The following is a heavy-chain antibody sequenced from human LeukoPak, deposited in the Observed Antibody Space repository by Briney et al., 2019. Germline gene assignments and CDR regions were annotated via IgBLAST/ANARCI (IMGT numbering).Heavy chain of an antibody. Sequence: SETLSLTCTVSGGSISSSSYYWGWIRQPPGKGLEWIGSIYYSGSTYYNPSLKSRVTISVDTSKNQFSPKPSSVTAADTAVYYCARQGRYVWFDPWGQGTLVTVSS. CDR3: ARQGRYVWFDP. CDR1: GGSISSSSYY. J-gene: IGHJ5*02. D-gene: IGHD3-16*01. V-gene: IGHV4-39*01. CDR2: IYYSGST.